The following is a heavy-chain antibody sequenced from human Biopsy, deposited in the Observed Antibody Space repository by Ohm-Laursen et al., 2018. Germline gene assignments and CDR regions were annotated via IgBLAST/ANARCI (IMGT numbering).Heavy chain of an antibody. V-gene: IGHV4-59*01. CDR2: IYSGGNT. D-gene: IGHD6-19*01. CDR3: ARGRRTSGWPYFDN. CDR1: GGSMGSFF. Sequence: SQTLSLTCTVSGGSMGSFFWSWIRQSPGQGLEYIGFIYSGGNTNYNPSLKNRVTMSVDTSKNQFYLKLYSVTAADTAVYYCARGRRTSGWPYFDNWGQGALVIVSP. J-gene: IGHJ4*02.